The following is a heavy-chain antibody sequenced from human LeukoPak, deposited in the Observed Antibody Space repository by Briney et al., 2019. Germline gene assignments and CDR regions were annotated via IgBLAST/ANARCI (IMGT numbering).Heavy chain of an antibody. CDR3: ARAEWWDHALVDY. CDR2: IYYSGST. Sequence: PSETLSLTCTVSGGSISSYYWSWIRQPPGKGLEWIGYIYYSGSTNYNPSLKSRVTISVDTSKNQFSLKLSSVTAADTAVYYCARAEWWDHALVDYWGQGILVTVSS. J-gene: IGHJ4*02. V-gene: IGHV4-59*01. CDR1: GGSISSYY. D-gene: IGHD2-8*01.